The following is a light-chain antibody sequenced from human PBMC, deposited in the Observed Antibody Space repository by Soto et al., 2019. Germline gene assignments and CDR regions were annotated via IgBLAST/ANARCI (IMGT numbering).Light chain of an antibody. CDR2: ATS. CDR1: ESVSRNY. V-gene: IGKV3-20*01. CDR3: QYCGTSRT. J-gene: IGKJ1*01. Sequence: EIVLTQSPGTLSLSPGERAPLSCLASESVSRNYIAWYQQKPGQAPRLLIFATSNTATGIPDRFGGSGSETEFTLTISGLEPENSAVYYCQYCGTSRTFGQGTKV.